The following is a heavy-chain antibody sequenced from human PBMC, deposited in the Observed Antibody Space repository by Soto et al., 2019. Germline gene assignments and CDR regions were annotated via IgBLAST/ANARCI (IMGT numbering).Heavy chain of an antibody. CDR1: GFTFSNYW. Sequence: GGSLRLSCAASGFTFSNYWMYWVRQAPGKGLVWVSRINSDGSRTNYADSVKGRLSISRDNAKNTLYLQMNSLRAEDTAVYYCERESTEITLFGMDVWGQGTTVTVSS. D-gene: IGHD1-20*01. CDR2: INSDGSRT. V-gene: IGHV3-74*01. CDR3: ERESTEITLFGMDV. J-gene: IGHJ6*02.